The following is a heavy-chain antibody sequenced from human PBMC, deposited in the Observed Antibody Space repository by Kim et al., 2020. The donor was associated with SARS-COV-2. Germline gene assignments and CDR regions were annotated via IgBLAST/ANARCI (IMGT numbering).Heavy chain of an antibody. CDR3: AKDGSITIFGVAPVAGYYYYGMAV. J-gene: IGHJ6*02. CDR2: ISGSGGST. D-gene: IGHD3-3*01. Sequence: GGSLRLSCAASGFTFSSYAMSWVRQAPGKGLEWVSAISGSGGSTYYADSEKGRFTISRDNSKNTLYLQMNSLRAEDTAVYYCAKDGSITIFGVAPVAGYYYYGMAVWGQGTTVTVPS. CDR1: GFTFSSYA. V-gene: IGHV3-23*01.